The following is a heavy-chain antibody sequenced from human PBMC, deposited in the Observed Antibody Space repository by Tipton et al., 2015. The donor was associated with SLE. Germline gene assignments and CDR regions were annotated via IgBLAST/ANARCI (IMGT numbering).Heavy chain of an antibody. CDR3: ARDRGYYAMDV. CDR2: ISGYNGNT. D-gene: IGHD3-10*01. J-gene: IGHJ6*02. CDR1: GYTFTSYG. V-gene: IGHV1-18*01. Sequence: QVQLVQSGAEVKKPGASVKVSCKASGYTFTSYGISWVRQAPGQGLEWMGWISGYNGNTNYAQNLQGRVTMTTDTSTSTVYMELRSLRSDDTAVYYCARDRGYYAMDVWGQGTTVTVSS.